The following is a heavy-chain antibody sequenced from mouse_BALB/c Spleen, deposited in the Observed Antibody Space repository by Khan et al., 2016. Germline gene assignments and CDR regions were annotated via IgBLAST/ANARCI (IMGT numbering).Heavy chain of an antibody. CDR2: ISSGGSYT. CDR3: ARHGSSSMDY. J-gene: IGHJ4*01. D-gene: IGHD1-1*01. Sequence: EVELVESGGGLVKPGGSLKLSCAASGFTFSSYAMSWVRQTPEKRLEWVATISSGGSYTYYPDSVKGRFTISRDNAKNTLYLQMSSMRAEDKAMYYCARHGSSSMDYWGKGTAVTVSS. V-gene: IGHV5-9-3*01. CDR1: GFTFSSYA.